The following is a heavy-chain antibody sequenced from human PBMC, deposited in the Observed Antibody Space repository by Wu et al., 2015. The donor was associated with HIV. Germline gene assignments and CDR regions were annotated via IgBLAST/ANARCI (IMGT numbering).Heavy chain of an antibody. CDR1: GGTLRNYA. D-gene: IGHD2-21*02. CDR3: AKDRVTDTQYYFDY. V-gene: IGHV1-69*18. Sequence: QVQLVQSGAEVKKPGASVKVSCKASGGTLRNYAISWVRQAPGQGLEWMGTIIPTFDLSNYAQKFQGRVTITTDESTSTAYMELSSLRSEDTAMYYCAKDRVTDTQYYFDYWGQGRPGHRLL. CDR2: IIPTFDLS. J-gene: IGHJ4*02.